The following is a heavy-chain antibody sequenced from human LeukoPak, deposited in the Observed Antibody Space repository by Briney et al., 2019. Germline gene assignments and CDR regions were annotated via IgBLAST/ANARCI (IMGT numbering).Heavy chain of an antibody. CDR2: ISGSGGTI. CDR1: GFTFSSYE. Sequence: GGSLRLSCAASGFTFSSYEMNWVRQAPGKGLEWVSYISGSGGTIYYADSVKGRFTISRDNAKNSLYLQMNSLRVEDTAVYYCARDVTVAGTLYYYYYYMDVWGKGTTVTVSS. CDR3: ARDVTVAGTLYYYYYYMDV. V-gene: IGHV3-48*03. J-gene: IGHJ6*03. D-gene: IGHD6-19*01.